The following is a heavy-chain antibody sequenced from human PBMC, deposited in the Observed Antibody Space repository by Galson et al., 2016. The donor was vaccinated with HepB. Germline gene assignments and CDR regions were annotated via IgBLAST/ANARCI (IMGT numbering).Heavy chain of an antibody. J-gene: IGHJ3*02. CDR3: GHDALLADCGGSCSWTVHDAFDM. D-gene: IGHD2-21*01. V-gene: IGHV2-5*02. CDR2: IYWDDDK. CDR1: GFSLSTSGVG. Sequence: PSLVKPTQTLTLTCTFSGFSLSTSGVGVGWIRQPPGKALEWLALIYWDDDKRYSPSLKSRLTITKDTSKNQVVLTMTNMDPVDTGTYYCGHDALLADCGGSCSWTVHDAFDMWGQGTMVTFSS.